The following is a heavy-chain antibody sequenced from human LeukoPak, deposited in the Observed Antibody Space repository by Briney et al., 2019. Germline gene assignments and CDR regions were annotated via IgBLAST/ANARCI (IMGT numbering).Heavy chain of an antibody. J-gene: IGHJ6*02. V-gene: IGHV1-8*01. CDR2: MNPNSGNT. D-gene: IGHD3-10*01. Sequence: ASVKASCKASGYTFTSYDINWVRQATGQGLEWMGWMNPNSGNTGYVQKFQGRVTMTRNTSISTAYMELSSLRSEDTAVYYCARAHAYYYGSGSYYNYYYGMDVWGQGTTVTVSS. CDR3: ARAHAYYYGSGSYYNYYYGMDV. CDR1: GYTFTSYD.